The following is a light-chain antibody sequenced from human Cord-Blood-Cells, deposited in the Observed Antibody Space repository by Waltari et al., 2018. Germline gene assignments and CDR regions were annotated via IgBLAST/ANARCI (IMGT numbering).Light chain of an antibody. CDR2: AAS. V-gene: IGKV1-8*01. CDR1: QGISSY. Sequence: AIRMTQSPSSFSASTGDRVTITCRASQGISSYLASYQQKPGKAPKLVIYAASTFKSGVPPRFSCSGSRTHFTLTICSLHSEDSAAYSREQYNTHPFTIGPATTMNI. CDR3: EQYNTHPFT. J-gene: IGKJ3*01.